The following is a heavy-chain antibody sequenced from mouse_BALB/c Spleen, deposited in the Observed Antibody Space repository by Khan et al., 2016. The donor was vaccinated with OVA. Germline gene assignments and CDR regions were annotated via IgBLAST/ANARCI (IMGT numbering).Heavy chain of an antibody. J-gene: IGHJ3*01. Sequence: QVQLQQSGAELVRPGVSVKISCKGSGYRFTDFPMHWVKQSHAKSLEWIGVISTYYGDASYNQKFKGKATMTVDKSSSTAYMELARLTSEDSAIYYCSREGGGDRFAYWGQGTLVTVSA. CDR3: SREGGGDRFAY. V-gene: IGHV1S137*01. CDR1: GYRFTDFP. CDR2: ISTYYGDA.